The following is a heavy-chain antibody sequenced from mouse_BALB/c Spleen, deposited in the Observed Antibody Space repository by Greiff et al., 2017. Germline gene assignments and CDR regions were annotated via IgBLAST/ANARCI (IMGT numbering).Heavy chain of an antibody. D-gene: IGHD1-1*01. J-gene: IGHJ4*01. V-gene: IGHV5-9-4*01. Sequence: EVQGVESGGGLVKPGGSLKLSCAASGFTFSSYAMSWVRQSPEKRLEWVAEISSGGSYTYYPDTVTGRFTISRDNAKNTLYLEMSSLRSEDTAMYYCARDRGGKRYVDDWGQGTSVTVSS. CDR3: ARDRGGKRYVDD. CDR2: ISSGGSYT. CDR1: GFTFSSYA.